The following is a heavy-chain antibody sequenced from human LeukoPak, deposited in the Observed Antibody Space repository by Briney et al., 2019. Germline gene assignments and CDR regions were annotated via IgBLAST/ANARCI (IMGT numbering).Heavy chain of an antibody. V-gene: IGHV4-30-4*08. CDR2: IYYSGST. D-gene: IGHD2-2*01. CDR1: GGSISSGDYY. J-gene: IGHJ6*04. Sequence: SETLSLTCTVSGGSISSGDYYWSWIRQPPGKGLEWIGYIYYSGSTYYNPSLRSRVTISVDTPKNQFSLKLSSVTAADTAVYYCAREGYCSSTSCLDVWGKGTTVTVSS. CDR3: AREGYCSSTSCLDV.